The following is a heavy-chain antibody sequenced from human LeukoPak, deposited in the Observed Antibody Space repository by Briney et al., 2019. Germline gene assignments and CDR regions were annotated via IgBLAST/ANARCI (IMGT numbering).Heavy chain of an antibody. D-gene: IGHD3-10*01. Sequence: GASVTVSCKASGYTFTSYYMHWVRQAPGQGLEWMGWINPNSGGTNYAQKFQGRVSMTRDTSISKAYMELSRQRSDDRAVHYCARGYYGSGGEFDYGGQGTLVTVCS. CDR1: GYTFTSYY. J-gene: IGHJ4*02. CDR2: INPNSGGT. CDR3: ARGYYGSGGEFDY. V-gene: IGHV1-2*02.